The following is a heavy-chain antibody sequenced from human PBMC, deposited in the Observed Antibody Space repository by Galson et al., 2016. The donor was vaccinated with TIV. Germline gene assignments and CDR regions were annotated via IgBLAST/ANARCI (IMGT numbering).Heavy chain of an antibody. CDR2: MSSTGGST. J-gene: IGHJ4*02. Sequence: SLRLSCAVSGFTLSSYGMSWVRQAPGKGLEWVSSMSSTGGSTYYADSVKGRIIISRDNSKNTLYLQMNSLRAEDTATYFCAKSNAYYPMDPYYFDSWGQGTLVTVSS. CDR1: GFTLSSYG. D-gene: IGHD3-16*01. CDR3: AKSNAYYPMDPYYFDS. V-gene: IGHV3-23*01.